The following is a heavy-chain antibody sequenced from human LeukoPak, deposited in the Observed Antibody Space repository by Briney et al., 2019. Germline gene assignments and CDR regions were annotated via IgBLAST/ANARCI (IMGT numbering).Heavy chain of an antibody. J-gene: IGHJ6*02. V-gene: IGHV3-7*03. CDR1: GFTFSSYW. CDR3: ARGGGLDV. CDR2: INHNGNVN. Sequence: GGSLRLSCAASGFTFSSYWMNWARQAPGRGLEWVASINHNGNVNYYVDSVKGRFTISRDNAKNSLYLQMSNLRAEDTAVYFCARGGGLDVWGQGALVTVSS. D-gene: IGHD3-16*01.